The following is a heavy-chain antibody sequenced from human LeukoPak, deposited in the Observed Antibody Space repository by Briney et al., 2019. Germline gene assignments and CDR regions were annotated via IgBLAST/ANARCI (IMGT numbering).Heavy chain of an antibody. Sequence: GGSLRLSCAASGFTVSSNYMNWVRQAPGKGLEWVSVIHSGGNTYYADSVRGRFAISRDNSKNTLYLQMNSLRVEDMAVYYCAREVFLDYWGQGTLVTVSS. CDR1: GFTVSSNY. CDR3: AREVFLDY. J-gene: IGHJ4*02. V-gene: IGHV3-53*01. CDR2: IHSGGNT. D-gene: IGHD2/OR15-2a*01.